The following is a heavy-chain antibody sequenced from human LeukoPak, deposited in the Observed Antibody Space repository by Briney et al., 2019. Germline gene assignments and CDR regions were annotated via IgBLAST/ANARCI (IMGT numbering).Heavy chain of an antibody. V-gene: IGHV4-39*01. J-gene: IGHJ5*02. CDR3: ARPRYSSGWYPNWFDP. CDR1: GGSLSSGGYH. CDR2: ISYSGST. Sequence: PETLSLTCTVSGGSLSSGGYHWGWVRQPPGKGPEWLGCISYSGSTFYNSSLRSRVTISVDTSKNQFSLMLRSVTAADTAVYYCARPRYSSGWYPNWFDPWGQGSLVTVSS. D-gene: IGHD6-19*01.